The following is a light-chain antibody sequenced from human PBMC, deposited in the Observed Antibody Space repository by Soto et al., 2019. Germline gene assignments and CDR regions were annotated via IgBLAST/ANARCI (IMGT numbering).Light chain of an antibody. CDR1: QSVSSSY. CDR3: QKYGSSPAT. Sequence: EIVLTQSPGTLSLSPGERATLSCRASQSVSSSYLAWYQQNPGQAPRLLIYGASIRATGIPDRFSGSGFGTDFTLTISGLEPEGFAVYYCQKYGSSPATFGGGTKVEIK. CDR2: GAS. V-gene: IGKV3-20*01. J-gene: IGKJ4*01.